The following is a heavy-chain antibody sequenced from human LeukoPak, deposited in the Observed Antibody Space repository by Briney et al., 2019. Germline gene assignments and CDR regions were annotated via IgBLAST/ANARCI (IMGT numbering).Heavy chain of an antibody. CDR2: VSSSGGST. D-gene: IGHD1-14*01. V-gene: IGHV3-23*01. CDR3: AKDRALTPDY. CDR1: AFTFSNYV. Sequence: GGSLRLSCAASAFTFSNYVMTWVRQAPGKGPEWVSSVSSSGGSTYYADSVKGRFTISRDNSNNMLYLQMNSLRAEDTAVYYCAKDRALTPDYWGQGTLVTVSS. J-gene: IGHJ4*02.